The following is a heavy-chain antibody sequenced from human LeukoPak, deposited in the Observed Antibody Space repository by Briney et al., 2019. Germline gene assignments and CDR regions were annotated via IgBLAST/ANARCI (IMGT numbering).Heavy chain of an antibody. CDR2: ISDSGGRT. CDR1: GITLSNYG. Sequence: GGSLRLSCAVSGITLSNYGMSWVRQAPGKGLEWVAGISDSGGRTKYADSVKGRFTISRDNAKNTLYLQMNNLRAEDTAVYYCAWGNQWGQGTLVTVSS. D-gene: IGHD1-14*01. CDR3: AWGNQ. J-gene: IGHJ4*02. V-gene: IGHV3-23*01.